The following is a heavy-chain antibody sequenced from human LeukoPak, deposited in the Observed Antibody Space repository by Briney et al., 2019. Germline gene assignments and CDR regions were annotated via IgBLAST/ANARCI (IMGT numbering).Heavy chain of an antibody. CDR3: RTSGDAFDI. CDR1: GFTFSNFW. J-gene: IGHJ3*02. V-gene: IGHV3-7*03. Sequence: GGSLRLSCTASGFTFSNFWMGWVRQAPGKGLEWVANIKQDETEKFYLGSVKGRFTISRDNTKNSLYLQMNSLRVEDTALYYCRTSGDAFDIWGQGTMVTVSS. CDR2: IKQDETEK. D-gene: IGHD1-26*01.